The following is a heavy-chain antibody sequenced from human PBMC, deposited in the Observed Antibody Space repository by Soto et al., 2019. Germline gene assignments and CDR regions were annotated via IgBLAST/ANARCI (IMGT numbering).Heavy chain of an antibody. CDR1: GFTFSSYS. J-gene: IGHJ4*02. V-gene: IGHV3-21*01. CDR2: ISSSSSYI. D-gene: IGHD6-6*01. CDR3: AGGVEYSGSSGDY. Sequence: EVQLVESGGGLVKPGGSLRLSCAASGFTFSSYSMNWVRQAPGKGLEWVSSISSSSSYIYYADSVKGRFTISRDNAKNSLYLKRNGLRAGDTVVYSCAGGVEYSGSSGDYWAREPWSPSP.